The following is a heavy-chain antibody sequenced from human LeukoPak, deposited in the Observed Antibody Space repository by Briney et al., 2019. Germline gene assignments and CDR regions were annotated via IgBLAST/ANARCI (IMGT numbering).Heavy chain of an antibody. D-gene: IGHD5-18*01. Sequence: PGGSLRLSCAASGFGLSFYWMHWVRRAPGKGLVWVAHINEDGTSASHADSVEGRFTISRYNAKNTLYLQMKSLTVEDTAVYYCARVPTNSYGFGQWGQGSLVTVSS. V-gene: IGHV3-74*01. CDR2: INEDGTSA. CDR1: GFGLSFYW. CDR3: ARVPTNSYGFGQ. J-gene: IGHJ4*02.